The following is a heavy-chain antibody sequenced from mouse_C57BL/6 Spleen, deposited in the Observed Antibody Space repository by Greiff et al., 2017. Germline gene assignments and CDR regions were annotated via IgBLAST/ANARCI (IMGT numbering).Heavy chain of an antibody. J-gene: IGHJ1*03. V-gene: IGHV3-6*01. CDR3: ARSIYYYGTWYFDV. CDR2: ISYDGSN. D-gene: IGHD1-1*01. CDR1: GYSITSGYY. Sequence: DVKLQESGPGLVKPSQSLSLTCSVTGYSITSGYYWNWIRQFPGNKLEWMGYISYDGSNNYNPSLKNRISITRDTSKNQFFLKLNSVTTEDTATYYCARSIYYYGTWYFDVWGTGTTVTVSS.